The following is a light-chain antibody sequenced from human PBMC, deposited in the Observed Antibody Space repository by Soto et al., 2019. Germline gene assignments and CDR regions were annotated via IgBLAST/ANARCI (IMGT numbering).Light chain of an antibody. V-gene: IGKV1-17*03. Sequence: DTQITQSPSAMSASVGDRFTITCRARQHISNCLAGFQRKPGRPTNLLIYAVFTLQSGVPSSFSGSGSAAEFTLTISSLQHDDIATYYCQQYTCLWTFGPGTKVDIK. CDR3: QQYTCLWT. CDR2: AVF. J-gene: IGKJ1*01. CDR1: QHISNC.